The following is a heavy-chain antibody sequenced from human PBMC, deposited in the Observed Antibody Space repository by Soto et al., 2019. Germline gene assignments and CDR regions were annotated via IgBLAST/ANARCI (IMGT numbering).Heavy chain of an antibody. CDR3: AKSGAAAGTGYYYYGMDV. Sequence: SETLSLTCTVSGGSISSGDYYWSWIRQPPGKGLEWIGYIYYSGSTYYTPSLKSRVTISVDTSKNPFSLKLSSVTAADTAVYYCAKSGAAAGTGYYYYGMDVWGQGTTVTVSS. V-gene: IGHV4-30-4*01. CDR2: IYYSGST. D-gene: IGHD6-13*01. J-gene: IGHJ6*02. CDR1: GGSISSGDYY.